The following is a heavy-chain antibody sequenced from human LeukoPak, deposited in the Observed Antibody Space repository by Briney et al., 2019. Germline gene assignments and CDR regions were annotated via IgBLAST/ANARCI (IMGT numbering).Heavy chain of an antibody. D-gene: IGHD6-6*01. Sequence: SQTLSLTCTVSGGSISSGAFYNNWIRQRPGKGLEWIGYIYYTGITSYTPSLKSRATMSVDTSMNQVSLKLSSLTAADTAVYYCARDLGPRSSRAGGYYGMDVWGQGTTVTVSS. CDR3: ARDLGPRSSRAGGYYGMDV. CDR2: IYYTGIT. J-gene: IGHJ6*02. CDR1: GGSISSGAFY. V-gene: IGHV4-31*03.